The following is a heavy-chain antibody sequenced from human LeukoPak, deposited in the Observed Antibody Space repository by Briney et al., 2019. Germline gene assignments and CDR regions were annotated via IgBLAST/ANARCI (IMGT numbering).Heavy chain of an antibody. Sequence: ASVKVSCKAAGYTFTNYDINWVRQATGQGLEWMGWMNPNSGNTGYAQKFQGRVTMTRNTSISTAYIELSSLRSEDTAVYYCARSQGSGITGAFDYWGQGTLVTVSS. D-gene: IGHD1-20*01. V-gene: IGHV1-8*01. J-gene: IGHJ4*02. CDR3: ARSQGSGITGAFDY. CDR1: GYTFTNYD. CDR2: MNPNSGNT.